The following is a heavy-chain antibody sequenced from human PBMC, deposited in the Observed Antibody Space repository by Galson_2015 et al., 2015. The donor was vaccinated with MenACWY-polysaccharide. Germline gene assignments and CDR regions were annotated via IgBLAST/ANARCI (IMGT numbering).Heavy chain of an antibody. J-gene: IGHJ4*02. V-gene: IGHV4-4*02. CDR1: GGSISSSNW. D-gene: IGHD1-26*01. Sequence: ETLSLTCAVSGGSISSSNWWSWVRQPPGKGLEWIGEIYHSGSTNYNPPLKSRVTISVDKSKNQFSLKLSSVTAADMAVYYCASHIVGATTGLDYWGQGTLVTVSS. CDR2: IYHSGST. CDR3: ASHIVGATTGLDY.